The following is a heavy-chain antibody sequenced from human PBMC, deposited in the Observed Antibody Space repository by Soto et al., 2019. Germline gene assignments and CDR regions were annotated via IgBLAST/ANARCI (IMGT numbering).Heavy chain of an antibody. D-gene: IGHD4-17*01. Sequence: GGSLRLSCAASGFTFSSYAMHWVRQAPGKGLECVSAISSSGGSTYYTNSVKGRFTISRDNSKNTLYLQMGSLRAEDMAVYYCARRTTTVTINYYGMDVWGQGTTVNVS. CDR1: GFTFSSYA. CDR2: ISSSGGST. CDR3: ARRTTTVTINYYGMDV. J-gene: IGHJ6*02. V-gene: IGHV3-64*01.